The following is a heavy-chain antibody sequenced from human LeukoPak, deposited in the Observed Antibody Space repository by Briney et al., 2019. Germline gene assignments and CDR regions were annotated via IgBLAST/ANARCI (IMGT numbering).Heavy chain of an antibody. CDR2: IYYSGST. D-gene: IGHD3-10*01. Sequence: SETLSLTCTVSGGSISSYYWSCIRQPPGKELEWIGSIYYSGSTNYNPSLKSRVTISIDTSKNQFSLKLSSVTAADTAVYYCARGGYYGSGSDDAFHIWGQGTMVTVSS. V-gene: IGHV4-59*01. CDR3: ARGGYYGSGSDDAFHI. J-gene: IGHJ3*02. CDR1: GGSISSYY.